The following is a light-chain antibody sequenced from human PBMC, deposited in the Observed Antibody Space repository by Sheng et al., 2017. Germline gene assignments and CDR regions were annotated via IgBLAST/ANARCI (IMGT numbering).Light chain of an antibody. CDR1: SSDVGSYNL. V-gene: IGLV2-23*02. CDR2: DVT. J-gene: IGLJ3*02. CDR3: CSYAGSSTWV. Sequence: QSALTQPASVSGSPGQSITISCTGTSSDVGSYNLVSWYQKHPGKAPKLMIYDVTKRPSGVSNRFSGSKSDNTASLTISGLQAEDEADYYCCSYAGSSTWVFGGGTKLTVL.